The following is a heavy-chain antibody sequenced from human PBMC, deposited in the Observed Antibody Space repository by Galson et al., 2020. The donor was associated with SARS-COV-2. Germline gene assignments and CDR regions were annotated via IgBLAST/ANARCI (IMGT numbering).Heavy chain of an antibody. D-gene: IGHD6-13*01. Sequence: SETLSPTCTVTGGSISSSRYSWGWIRQPPGKRPEWIGSIYYRRSPYYNPSLKSRVTISVDTSKNQFSLKLSSVTAADTAVYYCARQFRSSWYYGNVDYWGQGTLVTVSS. CDR3: ARQFRSSWYYGNVDY. J-gene: IGHJ4*02. V-gene: IGHV4-39*01. CDR2: IYYRRSP. CDR1: GGSISSSRYS.